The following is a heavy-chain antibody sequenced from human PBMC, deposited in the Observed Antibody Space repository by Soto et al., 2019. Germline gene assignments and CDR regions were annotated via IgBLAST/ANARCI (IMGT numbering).Heavy chain of an antibody. CDR2: ISAYNGNT. D-gene: IGHD6-13*01. J-gene: IGHJ3*02. Sequence: ASVKVSCKASGYTFTSYGISWVRQAPGQGLEWMGWISAYNGNTNYAQKLQGRVTMTTDTSTSTAYMELRSLRSDDTAVYYCARTEVDSSSPFREPTPHDAFDIWGQGTMVTVSS. CDR3: ARTEVDSSSPFREPTPHDAFDI. CDR1: GYTFTSYG. V-gene: IGHV1-18*01.